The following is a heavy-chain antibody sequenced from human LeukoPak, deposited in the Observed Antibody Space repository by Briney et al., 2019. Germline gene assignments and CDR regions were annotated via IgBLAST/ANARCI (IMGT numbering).Heavy chain of an antibody. CDR2: INHSGST. CDR1: GGSFSGYY. CDR3: ARGHDSSGWYFDY. D-gene: IGHD6-19*01. J-gene: IGHJ4*02. V-gene: IGHV4-34*01. Sequence: PSETLSLTCAVYGGSFSGYYWSWIRQPPGKGLEWIGEINHSGSTNYNPSLKSRVTISVDTSENQFSLKLSSVTAADTAVYYCARGHDSSGWYFDYWGQGTLVTVSS.